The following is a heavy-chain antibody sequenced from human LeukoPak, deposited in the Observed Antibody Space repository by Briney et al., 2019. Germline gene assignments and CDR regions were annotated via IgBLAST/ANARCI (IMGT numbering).Heavy chain of an antibody. D-gene: IGHD3-22*01. Sequence: GASVKVSCKASGYTFTSYYMHCVRQAPGQGLEWMGIINPIGGSTSYAQKFQGRVTMTRDTSTSTVYMELSSLRSEDTAVYYCATWYYYDNSDYYLADYWGQGTLVTVSS. J-gene: IGHJ4*02. CDR3: ATWYYYDNSDYYLADY. V-gene: IGHV1-46*01. CDR1: GYTFTSYY. CDR2: INPIGGST.